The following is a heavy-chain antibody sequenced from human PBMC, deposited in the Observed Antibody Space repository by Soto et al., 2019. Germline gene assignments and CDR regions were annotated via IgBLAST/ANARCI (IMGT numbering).Heavy chain of an antibody. CDR1: GGSFGGYY. Sequence: PSETLSLTCAVYGGSFGGYYWSWIRQPPGKGLEWIGEINHSGSTNYNPSLKSRVTISVDTSKNQFSLKLSSVTAADTAVYYCARGYYDFWSGYSTKLYYFDYWGQGTLVTVSS. D-gene: IGHD3-3*01. J-gene: IGHJ4*02. CDR3: ARGYYDFWSGYSTKLYYFDY. V-gene: IGHV4-34*01. CDR2: INHSGST.